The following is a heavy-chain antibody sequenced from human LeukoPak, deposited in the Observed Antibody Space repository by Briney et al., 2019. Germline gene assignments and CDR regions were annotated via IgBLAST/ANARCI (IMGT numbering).Heavy chain of an antibody. CDR2: ISWNSGSI. Sequence: GGSLRLSCAASGFTFSSYTMNWVRQAPGKGLEWVSGISWNSGSIGYADSVKGRFTISRDNAKNSLYLQMNSLRAEDTALYYCATTTVTTGDIWGQGTLVTVSS. D-gene: IGHD4-17*01. J-gene: IGHJ4*02. CDR3: ATTTVTTGDI. V-gene: IGHV3-9*01. CDR1: GFTFSSYT.